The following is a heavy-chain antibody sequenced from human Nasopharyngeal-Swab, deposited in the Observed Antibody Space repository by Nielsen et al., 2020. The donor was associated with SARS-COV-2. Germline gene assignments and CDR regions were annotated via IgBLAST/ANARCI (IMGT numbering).Heavy chain of an antibody. CDR3: ARAKDGGKGFYFDY. D-gene: IGHD4-23*01. CDR2: INAGNGNT. Sequence: ASVKVSCKASGYTFTSYAMHWVRQAPGQRLEWMGWINAGNGNTKYSQKFQGRVTITRDTSASTAYMELSSLRSEDTAVYYCARAKDGGKGFYFDYRGQGTLVTVSS. J-gene: IGHJ4*02. V-gene: IGHV1-3*01. CDR1: GYTFTSYA.